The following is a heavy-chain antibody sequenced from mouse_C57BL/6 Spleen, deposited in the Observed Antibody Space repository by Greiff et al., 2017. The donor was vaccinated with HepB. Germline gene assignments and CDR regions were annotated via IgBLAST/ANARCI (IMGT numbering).Heavy chain of an antibody. J-gene: IGHJ3*01. D-gene: IGHD2-4*01. V-gene: IGHV1-39*01. Sequence: LVESGPELVKPGASVKISCKASGYSFTDYNMNWVKQSNGKSLEWIGVINPNYGTTSYNQKFKGKATLTVDQSSSTAYMQLNSLTSEDSAVYYCARGYDYGGAWFAYWGQGTLVTVSA. CDR2: INPNYGTT. CDR3: ARGYDYGGAWFAY. CDR1: GYSFTDYN.